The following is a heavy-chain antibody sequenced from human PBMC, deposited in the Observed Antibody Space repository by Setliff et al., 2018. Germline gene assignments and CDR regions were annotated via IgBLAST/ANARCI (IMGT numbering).Heavy chain of an antibody. CDR1: GYTFTGYY. CDR3: ARDVFPYHYEGAFDI. J-gene: IGHJ3*02. Sequence: GASVKVSCKASGYTFTGYYMHWVRQAPGQGLEWMGWINPNSGGTNYAQKFQGRVTMTRDTSISTAYMDMSSLRSEDTAVYYCARDVFPYHYEGAFDIWGQGTMVTV. V-gene: IGHV1-2*02. CDR2: INPNSGGT. D-gene: IGHD3-22*01.